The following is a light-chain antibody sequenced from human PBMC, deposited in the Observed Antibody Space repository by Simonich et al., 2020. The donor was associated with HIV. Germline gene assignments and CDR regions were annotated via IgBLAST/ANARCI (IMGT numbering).Light chain of an antibody. Sequence: EIVMTQSPATLSVSPGERATLSCRASQSGSSNLAWYQQKPGQAPRILIYGASTRATGIPARFSGSGSGPEFTLTISSMQSEDFAIYYCQHYSNWPPWTFGQGTKVEIK. V-gene: IGKV3-15*01. CDR1: QSGSSN. CDR3: QHYSNWPPWT. CDR2: GAS. J-gene: IGKJ1*01.